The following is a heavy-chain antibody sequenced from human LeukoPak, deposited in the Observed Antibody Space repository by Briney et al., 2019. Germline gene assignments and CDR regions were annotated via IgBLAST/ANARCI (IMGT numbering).Heavy chain of an antibody. CDR3: ARDMGTMTDAFDI. V-gene: IGHV3-21*01. CDR1: GFSFNVYM. CDR2: ISSSSSYI. Sequence: GGSLRLSCAASGFSFNVYMMNWVRQAPGKGLEWVSSISSSSSYIYYADSVKGRFTISRDNAKNSLYLQMNSLRAEDTAVYYCARDMGTMTDAFDIWGQGTMVTVSS. J-gene: IGHJ3*02. D-gene: IGHD3-22*01.